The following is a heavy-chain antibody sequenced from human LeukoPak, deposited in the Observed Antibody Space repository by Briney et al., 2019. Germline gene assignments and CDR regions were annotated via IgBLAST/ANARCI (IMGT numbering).Heavy chain of an antibody. D-gene: IGHD3-9*01. J-gene: IGHJ4*02. CDR3: AKVPNFDWLLYGFDY. Sequence: GGSLRLSCAASGFTFSNSYMSWIRQAPGKGLEWISYISSSSGTIIHYADSVKGRFTISRDNARNSLFLQMTGLRAEDTAVYYCAKVPNFDWLLYGFDYWGQGTLVTVSS. V-gene: IGHV3-11*01. CDR2: ISSSSGTII. CDR1: GFTFSNSY.